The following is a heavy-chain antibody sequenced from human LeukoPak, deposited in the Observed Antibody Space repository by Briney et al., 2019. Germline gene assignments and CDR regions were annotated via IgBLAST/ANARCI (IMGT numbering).Heavy chain of an antibody. CDR1: GGSISSQY. CDR3: ARGYNSGSYWGPYYFDY. V-gene: IGHV4-59*11. Sequence: SETLSLTCTVSGGSISSQYWSWIRQPPGKGLEWIGYMYYSGSTNYNPSLWSRVTISVDTSKNQFSLKLTSATAADTAVYYCARGYNSGSYWGPYYFDYWGQGTLVTVSS. CDR2: MYYSGST. D-gene: IGHD1-26*01. J-gene: IGHJ4*02.